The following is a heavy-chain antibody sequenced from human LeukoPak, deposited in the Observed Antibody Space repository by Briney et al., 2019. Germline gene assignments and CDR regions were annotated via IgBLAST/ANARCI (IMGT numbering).Heavy chain of an antibody. V-gene: IGHV1-2*02. CDR3: ARDTAPYCSSTSCYFGYFDY. CDR1: GYTFTGYY. Sequence: ASVKVSCKASGYTFTGYYMHWVRQAPGQGLEWMGGINPNSGGTNYAQKFQGRVTMTRDTSISTAYMELSRLRSDDTAVYYCARDTAPYCSSTSCYFGYFDYWGQGTLVTVSS. J-gene: IGHJ4*02. D-gene: IGHD2-2*01. CDR2: INPNSGGT.